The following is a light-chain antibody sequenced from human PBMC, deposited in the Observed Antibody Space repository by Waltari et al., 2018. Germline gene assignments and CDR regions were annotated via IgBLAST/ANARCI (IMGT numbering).Light chain of an antibody. CDR2: GNS. V-gene: IGLV1-40*01. Sequence: QSVLTQPPSVSGAPGQRVTISCTGSSSHIGAGYEVHWYQQLPGTAPKLLISGNSNRPSGVPDRFSGSKSGTSASLAITGLQAEDEADYYCQSYDSSLSGSDVVFGGGTKLTVL. CDR1: SSHIGAGYE. CDR3: QSYDSSLSGSDVV. J-gene: IGLJ2*01.